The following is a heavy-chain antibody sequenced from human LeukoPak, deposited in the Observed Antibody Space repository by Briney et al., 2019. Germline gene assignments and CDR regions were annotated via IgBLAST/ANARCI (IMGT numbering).Heavy chain of an antibody. CDR3: ARDFLRGDGYNQEAHDY. V-gene: IGHV3-21*01. CDR1: GFTFSSYS. Sequence: GGSLRLSCAASGFTFSSYSMNWVRQAPGKGLEWVSSISSSSSYIYYADSVKGRFTISRDNAKNSLYLQMNSLRAEDTAVYYCARDFLRGDGYNQEAHDYWGQGTLVTVSS. CDR2: ISSSSSYI. J-gene: IGHJ4*02. D-gene: IGHD5-24*01.